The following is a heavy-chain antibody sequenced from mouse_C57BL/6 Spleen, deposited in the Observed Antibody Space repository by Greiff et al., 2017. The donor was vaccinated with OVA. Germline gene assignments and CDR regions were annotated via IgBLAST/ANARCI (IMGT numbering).Heavy chain of an antibody. J-gene: IGHJ2*01. Sequence: VQLQQSGAELVRPGASVKLSCTASGFNIKDYYMHWVKQRPEQGLEWIGRIAPEDGDTEYAPKFQGKATMTADTSSNTAYLQLSSLTSEDTAVYYCTTYGGISNPFGYWGQGTTLTVSS. CDR3: TTYGGISNPFGY. V-gene: IGHV14-1*01. CDR1: GFNIKDYY. D-gene: IGHD1-1*02. CDR2: IAPEDGDT.